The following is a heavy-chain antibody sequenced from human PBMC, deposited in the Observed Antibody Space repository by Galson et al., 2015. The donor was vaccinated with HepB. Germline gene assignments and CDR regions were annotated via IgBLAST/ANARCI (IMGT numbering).Heavy chain of an antibody. CDR2: ISFDGSNK. CDR3: AKDGQGYSSSWYSADHYYMDV. V-gene: IGHV3-30*18. CDR1: GFIFTTYG. Sequence: SLRLSCAASGFIFTTYGMHWVRQAPGKGLEWVAVISFDGSNKSYADSVKGRFTISRDNSKNTLFLQLNSMRAEDTAVYYCAKDGQGYSSSWYSADHYYMDVWGKGTTVTVSS. J-gene: IGHJ6*03. D-gene: IGHD6-13*01.